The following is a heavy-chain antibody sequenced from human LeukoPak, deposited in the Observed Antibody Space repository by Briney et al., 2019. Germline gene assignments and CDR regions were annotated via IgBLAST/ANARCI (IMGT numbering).Heavy chain of an antibody. Sequence: GGSLRLSCAASGFTVSSNYMSWVRQAPGKGLEWVANIKQDESEKYYVDSVKGRFTISRDNAKNSLYLQMNSLRAEDTAVYYCARDRMVYFDYWGQGTLDTVSA. CDR2: IKQDESEK. CDR3: ARDRMVYFDY. V-gene: IGHV3-7*05. J-gene: IGHJ4*02. CDR1: GFTVSSNY. D-gene: IGHD2-8*01.